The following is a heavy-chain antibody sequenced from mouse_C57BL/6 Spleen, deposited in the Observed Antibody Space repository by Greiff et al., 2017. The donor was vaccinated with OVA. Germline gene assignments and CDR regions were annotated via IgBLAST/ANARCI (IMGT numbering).Heavy chain of an antibody. V-gene: IGHV1-15*01. CDR3: TITGYFDY. J-gene: IGHJ2*01. Sequence: VQLVESGAELVRPGASVTLSCKASGYTFTDYEMHWVKQTPVHGLEWIGAIDPETGGTAYNQKFKGKAILTADKSSSTAYMELRSLTSEDAAVYYCTITGYFDYWGQGTTLTVSS. CDR2: IDPETGGT. D-gene: IGHD4-1*01. CDR1: GYTFTDYE.